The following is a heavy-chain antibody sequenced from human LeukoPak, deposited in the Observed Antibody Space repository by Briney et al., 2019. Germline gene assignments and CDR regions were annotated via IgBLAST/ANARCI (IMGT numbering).Heavy chain of an antibody. CDR3: ATSGGFDY. Sequence: GRSLRLSCAASGFTFSSYGMHWVRQAPGKGLEWVAVISYDGSNKYYADSVKGRFTISRDNSKNTLYLQMNSLRAEDTAVYYCATSGGFDYWGQGTLVTVSS. V-gene: IGHV3-30*03. J-gene: IGHJ4*02. CDR2: ISYDGSNK. D-gene: IGHD3-16*01. CDR1: GFTFSSYG.